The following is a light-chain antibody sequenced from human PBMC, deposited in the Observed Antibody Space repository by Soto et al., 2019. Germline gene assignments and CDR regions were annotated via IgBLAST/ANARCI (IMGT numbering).Light chain of an antibody. V-gene: IGKV3-15*01. CDR3: QQYNNWPRT. CDR1: ESISDN. CDR2: GAS. Sequence: EILMTQSPSTLSVSPGGRSTLSCKSSESISDNLAWYQHRPGQSPRLLIYGASTRATGIPARFSGSGSGTDFTLTISSLQSEDFAVYYCQQYNNWPRTFGQGTKVDIK. J-gene: IGKJ1*01.